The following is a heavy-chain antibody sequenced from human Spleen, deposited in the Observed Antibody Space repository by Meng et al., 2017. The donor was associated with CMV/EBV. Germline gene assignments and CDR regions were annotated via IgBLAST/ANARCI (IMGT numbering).Heavy chain of an antibody. V-gene: IGHV1-18*01. J-gene: IGHJ4*02. CDR1: GYIFTSYG. Sequence: ASVKVSCKASGYIFTSYGISWVRQAPGQGLEWMGWISNYNGKTKYAQKFQGRVTITADKSTSTAYMELSSLRSEDTAVYYCARDQRNYGSGSYFRDYFDYWGQGTLVTVSS. D-gene: IGHD3-10*01. CDR3: ARDQRNYGSGSYFRDYFDY. CDR2: ISNYNGKT.